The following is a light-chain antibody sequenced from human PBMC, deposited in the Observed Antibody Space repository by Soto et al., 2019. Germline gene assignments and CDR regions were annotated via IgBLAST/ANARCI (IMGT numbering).Light chain of an antibody. Sequence: QSVLTQPPSASGTPGQRVTISCSGSSSNIGSNTVNWYQQLPGTAPKLLIYSNNQRPSGVPDRFSGSKSGTSASLAISGLQSEDEADHYCAAWDDSLNGPMFGGGTQLTVL. V-gene: IGLV1-44*01. CDR3: AAWDDSLNGPM. CDR1: SSNIGSNT. CDR2: SNN. J-gene: IGLJ7*01.